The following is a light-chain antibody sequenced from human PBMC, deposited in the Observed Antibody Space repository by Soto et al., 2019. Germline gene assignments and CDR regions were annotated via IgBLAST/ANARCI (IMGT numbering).Light chain of an antibody. Sequence: DIHMTQSPSTLSASILDIVTITFLASESIRTWLAWYQHKPGKAPKFLIYDASSLESGVPSRFSGSGSGTEFTLTISNLQPDDFATYFCQQYNNYPRTFGQGTKVDIK. J-gene: IGKJ1*01. V-gene: IGKV1-5*01. CDR3: QQYNNYPRT. CDR2: DAS. CDR1: ESIRTW.